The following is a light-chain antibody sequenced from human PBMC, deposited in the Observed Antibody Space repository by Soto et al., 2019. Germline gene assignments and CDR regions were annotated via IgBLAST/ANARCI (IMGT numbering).Light chain of an antibody. CDR1: QSVNSNY. CDR2: AAS. J-gene: IGKJ2*01. CDR3: QQYGTSPYT. Sequence: EIVLTQSPGTLSLSPGERATLSCRASQSVNSNYLGWYQKKPAQAPRLLIYAASSRATGVPDRFSGSGSGTDFTLTISRLEPEDFAVYYCQQYGTSPYTFGQWTKREIK. V-gene: IGKV3-20*01.